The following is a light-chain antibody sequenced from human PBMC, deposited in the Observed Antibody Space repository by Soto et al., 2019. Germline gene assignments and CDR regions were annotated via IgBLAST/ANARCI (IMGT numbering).Light chain of an antibody. CDR3: QQRSNWPPIT. CDR2: DAS. J-gene: IGKJ5*01. Sequence: EIVLTQSPATLSWSPGERATLSCRASQSVSSYLAWYQQKPGQAPRLLIYDASNRATGIPARFSGSGSETDFTLTISSLEPEDFAVYYCQQRSNWPPITFGQGTRLEIK. CDR1: QSVSSY. V-gene: IGKV3-11*01.